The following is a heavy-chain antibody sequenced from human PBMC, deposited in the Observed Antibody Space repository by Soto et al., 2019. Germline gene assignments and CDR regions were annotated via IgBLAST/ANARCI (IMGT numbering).Heavy chain of an antibody. CDR2: ISWDGGST. CDR3: AKARPRIAVAGTDDAFDI. Sequence: EVQLVESGGVVVQPGGSLRLSCAASGFTFDDYTMHWVRQAPGKGLEWVSLISWDGGSTYHADSVKGRFTISRDNSKNSLYLQMNSLRTEDTALYYCAKARPRIAVAGTDDAFDIWGQGTMVTVSS. D-gene: IGHD6-19*01. CDR1: GFTFDDYT. J-gene: IGHJ3*02. V-gene: IGHV3-43*01.